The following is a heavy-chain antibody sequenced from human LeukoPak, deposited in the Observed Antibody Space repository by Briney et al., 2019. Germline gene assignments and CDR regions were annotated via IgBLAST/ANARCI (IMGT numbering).Heavy chain of an antibody. CDR2: ISAYNGDT. CDR3: ARGQGGSYYESPDY. J-gene: IGHJ4*02. D-gene: IGHD1-26*01. Sequence: GASVKVSCKASGYTFTSYGISWVRQAPGQGLEWIGWISAYNGDTNYAQKLQGRVTMTTDTSTSTAYMELRSLRSDDTAVYYCARGQGGSYYESPDYWGQGTLVTVSS. CDR1: GYTFTSYG. V-gene: IGHV1-18*01.